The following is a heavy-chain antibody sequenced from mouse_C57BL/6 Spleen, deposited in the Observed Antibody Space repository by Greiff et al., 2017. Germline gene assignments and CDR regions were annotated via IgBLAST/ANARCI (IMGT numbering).Heavy chain of an antibody. CDR2: ILPGSGST. J-gene: IGHJ1*03. Sequence: VQLQQSGAELMKPGASVKLSCKASGYTFTGYWIEWVKQRPGHGLEWIGEILPGSGSTNYNEKFKGKATLTADTSSNTAYMQRSSLTTEDSAIYYWARCGYGSRYLYVGVWGTGTTVTLS. CDR3: ARCGYGSRYLYVGV. CDR1: GYTFTGYW. D-gene: IGHD1-1*01. V-gene: IGHV1-9*01.